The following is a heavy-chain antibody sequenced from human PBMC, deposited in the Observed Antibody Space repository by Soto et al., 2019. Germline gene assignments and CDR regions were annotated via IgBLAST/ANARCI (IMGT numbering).Heavy chain of an antibody. Sequence: SETLSLTCAVSGYSISRGYYWGWIRQPPGRGLEWIGSFFHVGTTYYKPSLKSRVTISEDTSTNQFSLKLSSVTAADTAVYFCARIIWNDLYRGGYVVNWGQGTLVTVSS. CDR3: ARIIWNDLYRGGYVVN. V-gene: IGHV4-38-2*01. CDR1: GYSISRGYY. D-gene: IGHD1-26*01. J-gene: IGHJ4*02. CDR2: FFHVGTT.